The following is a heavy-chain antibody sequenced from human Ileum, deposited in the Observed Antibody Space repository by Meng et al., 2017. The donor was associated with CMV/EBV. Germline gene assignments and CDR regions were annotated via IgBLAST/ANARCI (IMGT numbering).Heavy chain of an antibody. Sequence: GFTFTNDAMGWVRQAPGKGLEWVSSISGSGDRTYYADSVKGRFTISRDNSKNTLYVQMNSLRAEDTAVYYCAKEGTRIVGATHPFDYWGQGTLVTVSS. V-gene: IGHV3-23*01. CDR1: GFTFTNDA. CDR3: AKEGTRIVGATHPFDY. CDR2: ISGSGDRT. D-gene: IGHD1-26*01. J-gene: IGHJ4*02.